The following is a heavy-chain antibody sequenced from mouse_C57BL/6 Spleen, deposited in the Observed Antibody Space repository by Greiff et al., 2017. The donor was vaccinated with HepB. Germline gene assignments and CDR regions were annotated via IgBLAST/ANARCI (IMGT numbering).Heavy chain of an antibody. J-gene: IGHJ3*01. CDR1: GYSITSGYY. Sequence: EVQLQESGPGLVKPSQSLSLTCSVTGYSITSGYYWNWIRHFPGNKLEWMGYISYDGSNNYNPSLKNRISITRDTSKNQFFLKLNSVTTEDTATYYCARDYGSAWFAYWGQGTLVTVSA. CDR2: ISYDGSN. CDR3: ARDYGSAWFAY. D-gene: IGHD1-1*01. V-gene: IGHV3-6*01.